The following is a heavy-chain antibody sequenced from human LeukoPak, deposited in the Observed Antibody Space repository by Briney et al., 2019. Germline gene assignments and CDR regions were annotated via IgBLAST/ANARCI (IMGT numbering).Heavy chain of an antibody. CDR1: GYTFTSYG. V-gene: IGHV1-18*01. CDR3: ARDYYDSSGYSYGFDY. D-gene: IGHD3-22*01. CDR2: ISAYNGNT. Sequence: GASVTVSCKASGYTFTSYGISWVRQAPGQGLEWMGWISAYNGNTNYAQKLQGRVTMTTDTSTSTAYMELRSLRSDDTAVYYCARDYYDSSGYSYGFDYWGQGTLVTVSS. J-gene: IGHJ4*02.